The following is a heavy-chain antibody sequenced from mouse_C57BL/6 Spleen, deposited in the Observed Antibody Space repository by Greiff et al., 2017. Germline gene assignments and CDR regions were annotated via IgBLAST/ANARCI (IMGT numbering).Heavy chain of an antibody. CDR3: ARRDDYDEWFAY. J-gene: IGHJ3*01. D-gene: IGHD2-4*01. V-gene: IGHV5-6*01. CDR2: ISTGGSYT. Sequence: DVQLVESGGDLVKPGGSLKLSCAASGFTFSSYGMSWVRQTPDKRLEWVATISTGGSYTYYPDSVKGRFTLSRDNANNTLYLQMSSLKSEATAMXCSARRDDYDEWFAYWGQGTLVTVSA. CDR1: GFTFSSYG.